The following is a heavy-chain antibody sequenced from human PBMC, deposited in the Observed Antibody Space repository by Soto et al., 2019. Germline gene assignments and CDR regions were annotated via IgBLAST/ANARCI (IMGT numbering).Heavy chain of an antibody. V-gene: IGHV4-59*01. CDR2: IYYSGST. D-gene: IGHD3-10*01. CDR1: GGSISRYY. J-gene: IGHJ5*02. CDR3: ARDPGSGSYYGWFDP. Sequence: QVQLQESGPGLVKPSETLSLTCTVSGGSISRYYWNWIRQPPGKGLEWIGYIYYSGSTNYNPSLKSRVTISVDTSKNQFSLKLSSVTAAVTAVYYSARDPGSGSYYGWFDPWGQGTLVTVSS.